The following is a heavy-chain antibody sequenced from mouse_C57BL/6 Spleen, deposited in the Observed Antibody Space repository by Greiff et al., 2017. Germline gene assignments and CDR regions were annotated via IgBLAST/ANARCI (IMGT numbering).Heavy chain of an antibody. CDR2: IYPGSGST. CDR3: ARKGIYYYGSGYYAMDY. CDR1: GYTFTSYW. V-gene: IGHV1-55*01. Sequence: QVQLQQSGAELVKPGASVKMSCKASGYTFTSYWITWVKQRPGQGLEWIGDIYPGSGSTNYNEKFKSKATLTVDTSSSTAYMQLSSLTSEDSAVYYCARKGIYYYGSGYYAMDYWGQGTSVTVSS. D-gene: IGHD1-1*01. J-gene: IGHJ4*01.